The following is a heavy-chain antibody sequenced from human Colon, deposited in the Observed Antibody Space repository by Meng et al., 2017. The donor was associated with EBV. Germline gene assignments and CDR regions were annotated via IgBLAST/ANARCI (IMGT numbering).Heavy chain of an antibody. V-gene: IGHV4-39*01. D-gene: IGHD6-19*01. CDR2: IGHSGFT. CDR3: VRSSGWVKTGFDP. Sequence: PRVEGWGPGLVKPSEALSPTCSVSGGSISTSGYYWGWIRQPPGKGLEWIGSIGHSGFTYYTPSLKSRVTVSIDTSRNQFSLWLTSVTAADTAVYYCVRSSGWVKTGFDPWGQGTLVTVSS. CDR1: GGSISTSGYY. J-gene: IGHJ5*02.